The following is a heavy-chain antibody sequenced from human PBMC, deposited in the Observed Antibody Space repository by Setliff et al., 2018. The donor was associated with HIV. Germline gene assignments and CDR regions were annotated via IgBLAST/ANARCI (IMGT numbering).Heavy chain of an antibody. CDR2: IWYDERHK. CDR3: ARAEAAEDAFDI. V-gene: IGHV3-33*08. D-gene: IGHD6-13*01. Sequence: GGSLRLSCTFYGFSFNSYGMHWVRQAPGKGLEWVASIWYDERHKFYANSVKGRFTISRDNPKRTLYLQIDSLRAEDTAVYYCARAEAAEDAFDIWGQGTMVTVSS. J-gene: IGHJ3*02. CDR1: GFSFNSYG.